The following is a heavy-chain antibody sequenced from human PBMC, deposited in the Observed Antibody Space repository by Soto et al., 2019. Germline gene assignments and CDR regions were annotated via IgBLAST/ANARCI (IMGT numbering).Heavy chain of an antibody. D-gene: IGHD1-26*01. CDR1: GFTFSSYA. V-gene: IGHV3-23*01. CDR3: AKAWWELPHRHY. J-gene: IGHJ4*02. Sequence: EVQLLESGGGLVQPGGSLRLSCEASGFTFSSYAMSWVRQAPGKGLEWVSAISGSGGSTYYADSVKGRFTISRDNSKNTLYLQMNSLRAEDTAVYYCAKAWWELPHRHYWGQGTLVTVSS. CDR2: ISGSGGST.